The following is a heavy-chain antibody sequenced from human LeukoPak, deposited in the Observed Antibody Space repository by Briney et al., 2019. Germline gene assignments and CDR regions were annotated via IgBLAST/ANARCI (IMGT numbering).Heavy chain of an antibody. J-gene: IGHJ5*02. V-gene: IGHV1-2*02. Sequence: ASVKVSCKASGYTFTGYYMHWVRQAPGQGLEWMGWINPNSGGTNYAQKFQGRVTMTRDTSISTAYMELSRLRSDDTAVYYCASDLNAYCGGDCNTWGQGTLVTVSS. CDR3: ASDLNAYCGGDCNT. CDR1: GYTFTGYY. CDR2: INPNSGGT. D-gene: IGHD2-21*01.